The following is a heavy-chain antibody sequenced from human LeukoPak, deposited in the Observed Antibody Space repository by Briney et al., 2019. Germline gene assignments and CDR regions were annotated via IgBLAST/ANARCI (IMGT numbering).Heavy chain of an antibody. CDR3: ARVRYYDSSVDAFDI. V-gene: IGHV3-21*01. Sequence: PGGSLRLSCAASGFTFSSYAMSWVRQAPGKGLEWVSSISSSSSYIYYADSVKGRFTISRDNAKNSLYLQMNSLRAEDTAIYYCARVRYYDSSVDAFDIWGQGTMVTVSS. J-gene: IGHJ3*02. CDR1: GFTFSSYA. D-gene: IGHD3-22*01. CDR2: ISSSSSYI.